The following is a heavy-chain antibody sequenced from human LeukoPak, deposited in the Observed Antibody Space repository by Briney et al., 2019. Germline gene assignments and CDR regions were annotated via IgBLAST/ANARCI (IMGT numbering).Heavy chain of an antibody. CDR2: IIPILGIA. CDR3: AVGYSYGYYYYGMDV. J-gene: IGHJ6*02. D-gene: IGHD5-18*01. CDR1: GGTFSSYA. V-gene: IGHV1-69*04. Sequence: ASVKVSCKASGGTFSSYAISWVRQAPGQGLEWMGRIIPILGIANYAQKFQGRVTITADKSTSTAYMELSSLRSEDTAVYYCAVGYSYGYYYYGMDVWGQGTTVTVSS.